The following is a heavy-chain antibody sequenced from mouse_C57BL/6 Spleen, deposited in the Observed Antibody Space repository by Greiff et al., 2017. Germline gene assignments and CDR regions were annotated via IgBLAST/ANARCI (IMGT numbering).Heavy chain of an antibody. D-gene: IGHD1-1*01. Sequence: QVQLKQPGAELVKPGASVKMSCKASGYTFTSYWITWVKQRPGQGLEWIGDIYPGSGSTNYNEKFKSKATLTVDTSSSTAYMQLSSLTSEDSAVYYCARGGTTVVATNWGQGTLVTVSA. CDR1: GYTFTSYW. V-gene: IGHV1-55*01. CDR2: IYPGSGST. J-gene: IGHJ3*01. CDR3: ARGGTTVVATN.